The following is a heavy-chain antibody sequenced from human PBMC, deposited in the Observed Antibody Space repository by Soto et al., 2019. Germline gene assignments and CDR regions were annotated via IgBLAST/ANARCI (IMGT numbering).Heavy chain of an antibody. J-gene: IGHJ6*02. CDR2: ISSSGSTI. D-gene: IGHD2-21*02. CDR3: ARVGRSGGDWYYYYGMDV. CDR1: GFTFSSYE. V-gene: IGHV3-48*03. Sequence: GSLRLSCAASGFTFSSYEMNWVRQAPGKGLEWVSYISSSGSTIYYADSVKGRFTISRDNAKNSLYLQMNSLRAEDTAVYYCARVGRSGGDWYYYYGMDVWGQGTTVTVSS.